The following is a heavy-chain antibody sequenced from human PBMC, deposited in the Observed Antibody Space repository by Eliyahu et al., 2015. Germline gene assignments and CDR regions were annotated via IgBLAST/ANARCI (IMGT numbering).Heavy chain of an antibody. CDR2: VSGSGVNT. CDR3: AKDQDITGTRDFDY. Sequence: PGGSLRLSCAASGFSFTSYAINWVRQAPGKGLEWVSAVSGSGVNTYYADSVKGRFTISRDISKNTVYLQLNNLRAEDTAVYYCAKDQDITGTRDFDYWGQGTLVTVSA. CDR1: GFSFTSYA. D-gene: IGHD1-20*01. V-gene: IGHV3-23*01. J-gene: IGHJ4*02.